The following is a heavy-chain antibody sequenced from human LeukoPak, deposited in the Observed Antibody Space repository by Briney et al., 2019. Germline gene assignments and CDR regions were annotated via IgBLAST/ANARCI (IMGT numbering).Heavy chain of an antibody. D-gene: IGHD3-10*01. CDR3: ARDRGALWYFDL. V-gene: IGHV3-7*05. J-gene: IGHJ2*01. CDR1: GFSCSRYW. CDR2: IKPDGSEK. Sequence: PGGSLRLSCEASGFSCSRYWMTWVRQAPGKGLEWVANIKPDGSEKYYVDSVKSRFTISRDNAKNSLYLQMNSLRSEDTAVYYCARDRGALWYFDLCGRGTLVTVSS.